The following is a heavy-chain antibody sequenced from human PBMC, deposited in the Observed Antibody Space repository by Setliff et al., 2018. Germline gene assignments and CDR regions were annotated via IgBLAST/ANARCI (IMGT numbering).Heavy chain of an antibody. Sequence: GGSLRLSCTASGFTFKNAWMSWVRQAPGKGLEWVGRIKSNIDAGTTDYAAPVKGRFTISRDDSKSIAYLRMNSLKIEDTAVYYCTRDFWPESSGFAFGQWGQGTLVTVSS. D-gene: IGHD3-22*01. CDR3: TRDFWPESSGFAFGQ. J-gene: IGHJ4*02. CDR1: GFTFKNAW. V-gene: IGHV3-15*01. CDR2: IKSNIDAGTT.